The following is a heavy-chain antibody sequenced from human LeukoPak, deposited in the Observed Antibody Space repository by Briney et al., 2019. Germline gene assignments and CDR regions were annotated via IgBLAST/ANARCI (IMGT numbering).Heavy chain of an antibody. D-gene: IGHD2-2*01. CDR1: GFTFSSYG. V-gene: IGHV3-30*02. CDR3: AKEREHCSSTSCLYYFDY. CDR2: IRYDGSNK. Sequence: GGSLRLSCAASGFTFSSYGMHWVRQAPGKGLEWVAFIRYDGSNKYYADSVKGRFTISRDNSKNTLYLQMNSLRAEDTAVYYCAKEREHCSSTSCLYYFDYWDQGTLVTVSS. J-gene: IGHJ4*02.